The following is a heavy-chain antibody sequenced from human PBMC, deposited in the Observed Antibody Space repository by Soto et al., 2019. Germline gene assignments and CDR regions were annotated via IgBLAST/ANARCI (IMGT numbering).Heavy chain of an antibody. D-gene: IGHD3-3*01. Sequence: GGSLSLSCAASGFTFSNHGMHWVRQAPGKGLEFLAVIPDDGINKYYSYSVKGRLTISRDNYKNTPYLKMNSLRAEDTAVYYFENGLQESVITIFGVPDIRVPLDVGGQGTPVNDSS. CDR3: ENGLQESVITIFGVPDIRVPLDV. J-gene: IGHJ6*02. CDR1: GFTFSNHG. CDR2: IPDDGINK. V-gene: IGHV3-30*18.